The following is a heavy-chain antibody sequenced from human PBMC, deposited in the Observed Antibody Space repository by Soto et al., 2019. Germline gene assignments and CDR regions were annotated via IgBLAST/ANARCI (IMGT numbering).Heavy chain of an antibody. CDR2: INPSGGST. V-gene: IGHV1-46*01. D-gene: IGHD5-18*01. Sequence: ASVKVSCKASGYTFTSYYMHWVRQAPGQGLEWMGIINPSGGSTSYAQKFQGRVTMTRDESTNTVYMELSSLRSEDTAVYFCASGIQLWLRRINNGYSGWGQGTLVTVSS. J-gene: IGHJ4*02. CDR3: ASGIQLWLRRINNGYSG. CDR1: GYTFTSYY.